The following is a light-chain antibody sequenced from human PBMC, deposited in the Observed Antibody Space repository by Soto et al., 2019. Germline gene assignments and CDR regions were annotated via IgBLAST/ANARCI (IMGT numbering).Light chain of an antibody. CDR1: SSDVGGYNY. Sequence: QAVVTQPASVSGSPGQSITISCTGTSSDVGGYNYVSWYQQYPGKAPKVMIYEVTNRPSGVSNRFSGSKSGNTASLTISGLQAEDEADYYCSSYTGSNTLIFGGGTKVTVL. CDR2: EVT. V-gene: IGLV2-14*01. CDR3: SSYTGSNTLI. J-gene: IGLJ2*01.